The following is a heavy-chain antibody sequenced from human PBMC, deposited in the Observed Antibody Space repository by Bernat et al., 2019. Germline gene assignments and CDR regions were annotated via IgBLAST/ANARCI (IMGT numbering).Heavy chain of an antibody. D-gene: IGHD6-19*01. Sequence: EVQLVETGGGLIQPGGPLRLSCAASGFIVSTHYMSWVRQAPGKGLEWVSVIYSAGSTYYADSVHGRFSISRDISKNTVYLQMDSLRAEDTAVYFCARGAAVAGVFDFDYWGQGALVTVSS. V-gene: IGHV3-53*02. CDR2: IYSAGST. CDR1: GFIVSTHY. CDR3: ARGAAVAGVFDFDY. J-gene: IGHJ4*02.